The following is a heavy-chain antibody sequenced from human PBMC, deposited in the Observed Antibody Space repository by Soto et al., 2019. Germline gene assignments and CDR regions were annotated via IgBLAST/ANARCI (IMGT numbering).Heavy chain of an antibody. CDR2: ISDAAGSA. J-gene: IGHJ3*01. CDR1: GFTFRSSA. V-gene: IGHV3-23*01. Sequence: EVQLLESGGGLVQPGGSLRLSCVVSGFTFRSSAMSWVRQAPGKGLEWVSTISDAAGSAYYVDSVKGRFTISRDNSKKTLYLHMNSLRAEDSAVYYCARPYGGKIGDAPDLWGPGTRVTVSS. CDR3: ARPYGGKIGDAPDL. D-gene: IGHD4-17*01.